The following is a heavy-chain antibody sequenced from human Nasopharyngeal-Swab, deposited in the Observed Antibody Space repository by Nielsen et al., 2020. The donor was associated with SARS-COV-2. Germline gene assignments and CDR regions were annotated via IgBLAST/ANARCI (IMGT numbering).Heavy chain of an antibody. V-gene: IGHV5-51*01. CDR1: GYSFTSYW. D-gene: IGHD3-22*01. J-gene: IGHJ6*03. CDR3: TRRYYNSSGYPYYYYYYMDV. CDR2: IYPGDSDT. Sequence: GGSLRLSCKGSGYSFTSYWIGWVRQMPGKGLEWMGIIYPGDSDTRYSPSFQGQVTISADKSISTAYLRWSSLKASDTAKYCCTRRYYNSSGYPYYYYYYMDVWGKGTTVTVSS.